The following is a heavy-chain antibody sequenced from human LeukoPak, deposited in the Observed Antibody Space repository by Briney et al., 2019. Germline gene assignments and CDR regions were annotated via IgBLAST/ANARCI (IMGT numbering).Heavy chain of an antibody. CDR1: GYTFTGYY. J-gene: IGHJ5*02. D-gene: IGHD1-7*01. V-gene: IGHV1-2*02. Sequence: ASVKVSCKASGYTFTGYYMHWVRQAPGQGLEWMGWINPNSGGTNYAQKFQGRVTMTRDTSISTAYMELSRRRSDDTAVYYCARVGYNWNSWFDPWGQGTLVTVSS. CDR3: ARVGYNWNSWFDP. CDR2: INPNSGGT.